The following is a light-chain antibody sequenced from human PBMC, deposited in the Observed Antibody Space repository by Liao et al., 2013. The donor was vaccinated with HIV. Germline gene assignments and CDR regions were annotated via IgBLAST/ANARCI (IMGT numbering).Light chain of an antibody. CDR3: QVWDSSSDHPNWV. J-gene: IGLJ3*02. CDR1: KLGDKY. Sequence: SYELTQPPSVSVSPGQTASITCSGDKLGDKYVCWYQRKPGQSPLLVIYQDNKRPSGIPERFSGSNSGNTATLTISGVEAGDEADYYCQVWDSSSDHPNWVFGGGTKLTVL. CDR2: QDN. V-gene: IGLV3-1*01.